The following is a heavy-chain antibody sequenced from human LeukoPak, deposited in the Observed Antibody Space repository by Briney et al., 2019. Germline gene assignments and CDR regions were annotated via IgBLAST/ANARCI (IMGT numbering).Heavy chain of an antibody. D-gene: IGHD5-18*01. CDR1: GFTFSSYA. CDR2: ISGSGGST. CDR3: AKDSGYSYGQPPHFDY. Sequence: GGSLRLSCAASGFTFSSYAMSWVRQAPGKGLEWVSAISGSGGSTYYADSVKGRFTISRDNSENTLYLQMNSLRAEDTAVYYCAKDSGYSYGQPPHFDYWGQGTLVTVSS. V-gene: IGHV3-23*01. J-gene: IGHJ4*02.